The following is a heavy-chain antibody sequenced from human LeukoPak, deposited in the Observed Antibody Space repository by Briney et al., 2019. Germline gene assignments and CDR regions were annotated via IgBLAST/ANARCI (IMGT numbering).Heavy chain of an antibody. CDR1: GYTFTSYD. Sequence: ASVKVSCKASGYTFTSYDINWVRQATGQGLEWMGWMNPNSGNTGYAQKFQGRVTMTRNTSISTAHMELSSLRSEDTAVYYCARASPTHNWFDPWGQGTLVTVSS. J-gene: IGHJ5*02. D-gene: IGHD2-2*01. CDR3: ARASPTHNWFDP. CDR2: MNPNSGNT. V-gene: IGHV1-8*01.